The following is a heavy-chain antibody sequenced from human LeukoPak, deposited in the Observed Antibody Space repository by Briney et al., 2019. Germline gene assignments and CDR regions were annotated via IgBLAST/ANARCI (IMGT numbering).Heavy chain of an antibody. Sequence: TSETLSLTCTVSGGSTRHPLGSAIRNFYWSWIRQSPGKGLEWIGSMYYSGSTFYNPSLKSRVNISLDTSKNQFSLKMTSVAAADTATYYCARGPLSSTTFHFYALDGWGPGTTVTVSS. CDR2: MYYSGST. CDR1: GGSTRHPLGSAIRNFY. J-gene: IGHJ6*02. V-gene: IGHV4-61*01. CDR3: ARGPLSSTTFHFYALDG. D-gene: IGHD2/OR15-2a*01.